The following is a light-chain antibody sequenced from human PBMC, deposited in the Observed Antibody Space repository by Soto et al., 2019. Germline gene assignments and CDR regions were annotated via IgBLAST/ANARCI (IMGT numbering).Light chain of an antibody. V-gene: IGKV3-20*01. CDR1: QSVSTNF. CDR3: QQYGRTSWT. Sequence: EILLTQSPGTLSLSPGEGATLSCRASQSVSTNFFAWYQQKPGQAPRLLIYGASTRATGIPDRFSGSGSGTDFTLTISRLEPEDFAVYYCQQYGRTSWTFGQGTK. J-gene: IGKJ1*01. CDR2: GAS.